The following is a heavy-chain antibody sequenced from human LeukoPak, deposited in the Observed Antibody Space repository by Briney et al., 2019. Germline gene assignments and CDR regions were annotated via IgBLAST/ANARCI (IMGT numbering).Heavy chain of an antibody. CDR3: AREVTGDPYYYYGMDV. Sequence: ASVKVSCKASGYTFTGYYMHWVRQAPGQGLGWMGWINPNSGGTNYAQKFQGRVTMTRDTSISTAYMELSRLRSDDTAVYYCAREVTGDPYYYYGMDVWGQGTTVTVSS. CDR1: GYTFTGYY. CDR2: INPNSGGT. D-gene: IGHD7-27*01. J-gene: IGHJ6*02. V-gene: IGHV1-2*02.